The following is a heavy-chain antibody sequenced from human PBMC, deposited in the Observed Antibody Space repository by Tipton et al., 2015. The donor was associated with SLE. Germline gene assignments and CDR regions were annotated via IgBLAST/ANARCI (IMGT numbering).Heavy chain of an antibody. J-gene: IGHJ4*02. CDR2: IYPSDGDT. Sequence: QLVQSGAEVKQPGDSLKISCKGYGYTFSTHWIGWVRQMPGKGLEWMGIIYPSDGDTRYSPSFQGRVTITADKYSGTAYLQWNSLKASATAMYYCARQLLGSPFDSWGQGTLVNVAS. V-gene: IGHV5-51*01. CDR3: ARQLLGSPFDS. CDR1: GYTFSTHW.